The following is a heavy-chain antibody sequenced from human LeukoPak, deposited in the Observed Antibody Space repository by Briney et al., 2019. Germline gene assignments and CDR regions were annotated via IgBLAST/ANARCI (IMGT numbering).Heavy chain of an antibody. CDR3: ARDQRVTGRPDIDY. V-gene: IGHV3-74*03. J-gene: IGHJ4*02. CDR2: LSSDGSGT. Sequence: GWSLSLSCVASGFTFRNHLMHWVGQTAGKGLVWVSRLSSDGSGTKYADSVKGRFTISRDNAKNTLYLQMNNLRAEDTAMYYCARDQRVTGRPDIDYWGQGTLVIVSS. D-gene: IGHD6-6*01. CDR1: GFTFRNHL.